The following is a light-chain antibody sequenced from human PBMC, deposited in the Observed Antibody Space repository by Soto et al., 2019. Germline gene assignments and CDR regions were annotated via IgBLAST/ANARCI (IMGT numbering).Light chain of an antibody. V-gene: IGLV2-14*01. CDR3: SSYTSSSTLV. Sequence: QSALTQPASVSGSHGQSITISCTGTSNDVGDYNYVSWYQQHPGKAPKLMIYDVSNRPSGVSNRFSGSKSGNTASLTISGLQAEDEAHSYCSSYTSSSTLVFGGGTKLTVL. CDR2: DVS. J-gene: IGLJ2*01. CDR1: SNDVGDYNY.